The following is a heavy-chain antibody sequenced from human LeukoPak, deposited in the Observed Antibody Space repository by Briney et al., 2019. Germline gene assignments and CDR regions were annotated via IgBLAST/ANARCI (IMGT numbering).Heavy chain of an antibody. J-gene: IGHJ5*02. CDR2: IVVGSGNT. V-gene: IGHV1-58*02. D-gene: IGHD3-22*01. CDR1: GFTFTSSA. CDR3: AADSSGYYSFDP. Sequence: GTSVKVSCKASGFTFTSSAMQWVRQARGQRLEWIGWIVVGSGNTNYAQKFQERVTITRDMSTSTAYMELSSLRSEDTVVYYCAADSSGYYSFDPWGQGTLVTVSS.